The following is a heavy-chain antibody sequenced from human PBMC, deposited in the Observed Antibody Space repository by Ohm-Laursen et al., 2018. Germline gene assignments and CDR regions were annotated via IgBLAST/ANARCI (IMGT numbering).Heavy chain of an antibody. J-gene: IGHJ4*02. CDR3: AKGGPIVGATTGSLDY. D-gene: IGHD1-26*01. V-gene: IGHV3-30*18. CDR1: GFIFRNFG. Sequence: SLRLSCAASGFIFRNFGMHWVRQAPGKGLEWVAVISYDGSNKYYADSVKGRFTISRDNSKNTLYLQMNSLRAEDTAVYYCAKGGPIVGATTGSLDYWGQGTLVTVSS. CDR2: ISYDGSNK.